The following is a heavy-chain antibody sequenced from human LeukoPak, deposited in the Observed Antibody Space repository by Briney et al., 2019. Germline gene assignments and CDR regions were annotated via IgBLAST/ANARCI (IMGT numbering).Heavy chain of an antibody. CDR1: GGSFSGYY. V-gene: IGHV4-34*01. Sequence: PSETLSLTCAVYGGSFSGYYWSWIRQPPGKGLEWIGEINHSGSTNYNPSLKSRVTISVDTSKNQFSLKLSSVTAADTAVYYCARANLTHTYYFDYWGQGTLVTVSS. J-gene: IGHJ4*02. CDR2: INHSGST. CDR3: ARANLTHTYYFDY. D-gene: IGHD4/OR15-4a*01.